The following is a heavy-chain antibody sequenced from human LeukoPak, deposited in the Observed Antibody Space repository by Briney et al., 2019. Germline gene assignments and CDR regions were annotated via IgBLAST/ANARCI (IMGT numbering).Heavy chain of an antibody. CDR3: ASGPLWFGELLYY. J-gene: IGHJ4*02. CDR2: IYDSGST. Sequence: SETLSLTCTVSGDSISSHYWSWIRQPPGKGLEWIGYIYDSGSTNYNPPLKSRVTISVDTSKNQFSLKLSSVTAADTAVYYCASGPLWFGELLYYWGQGTLVTVSS. D-gene: IGHD3-10*01. CDR1: GDSISSHY. V-gene: IGHV4-59*11.